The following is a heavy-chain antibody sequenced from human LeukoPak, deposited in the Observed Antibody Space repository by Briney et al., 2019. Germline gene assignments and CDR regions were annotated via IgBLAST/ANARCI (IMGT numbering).Heavy chain of an antibody. Sequence: GGSLRLSCAASGFSFSSYDMHWVRQAPGKGLEWVSSISSSSSYIYYADSVKGRFTISRDNAKNSLYLQMNSLRAEDTAVYYCARDFNYYDSSGYPNWGQGTLVTVSS. CDR3: ARDFNYYDSSGYPN. J-gene: IGHJ4*02. D-gene: IGHD3-22*01. CDR1: GFSFSSYD. CDR2: ISSSSSYI. V-gene: IGHV3-21*01.